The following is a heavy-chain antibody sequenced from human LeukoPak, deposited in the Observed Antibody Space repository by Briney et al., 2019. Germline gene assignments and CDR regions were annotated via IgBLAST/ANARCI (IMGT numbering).Heavy chain of an antibody. J-gene: IGHJ5*02. CDR2: IKQDGSEK. Sequence: GGSLRLSCAASGFTFSSYWMSWVRQAPGKGLEWVANIKQDGSEKYYVDSVKGRFTISRDNAKNSLYLQMNSLGAEDTAVYYCARVSGSDFWSGPNWFDPWGQGTLVTVSS. D-gene: IGHD3-3*01. CDR1: GFTFSSYW. CDR3: ARVSGSDFWSGPNWFDP. V-gene: IGHV3-7*01.